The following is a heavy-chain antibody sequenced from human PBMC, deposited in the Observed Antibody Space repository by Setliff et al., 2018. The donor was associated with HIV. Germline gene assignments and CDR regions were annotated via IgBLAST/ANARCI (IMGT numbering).Heavy chain of an antibody. Sequence: ASVKVSCKASGGPFTSSSIGWVRQAPGQGLEWMGRFIPILGVPRYAQKFQGRVTITADKSTSTSYMHLSSLRAEDTAVYFCARGGDYDSSGYYVTWGQGSLVTVSS. CDR2: FIPILGVP. V-gene: IGHV1-69*02. J-gene: IGHJ4*02. D-gene: IGHD3-22*01. CDR1: GGPFTSSS. CDR3: ARGGDYDSSGYYVT.